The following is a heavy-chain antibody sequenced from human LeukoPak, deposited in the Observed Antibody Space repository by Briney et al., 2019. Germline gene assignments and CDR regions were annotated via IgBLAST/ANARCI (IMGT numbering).Heavy chain of an antibody. D-gene: IGHD6-13*01. Sequence: RGSLRLSCAASGFTFSSFWMHWVRQPPGKGLVWVSRILSDGSSTTYADSVKGRFTISRDNPKSTLYLQMNSLRAEDTAVYFCARVAYSSSWSEYYYYAMDVWGQGTTVTVSS. CDR2: ILSDGSST. CDR3: ARVAYSSSWSEYYYYAMDV. CDR1: GFTFSSFW. J-gene: IGHJ6*02. V-gene: IGHV3-74*01.